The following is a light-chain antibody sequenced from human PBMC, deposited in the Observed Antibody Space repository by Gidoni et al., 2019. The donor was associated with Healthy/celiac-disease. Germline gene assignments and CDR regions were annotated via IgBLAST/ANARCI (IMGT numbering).Light chain of an antibody. J-gene: IGKJ2*01. CDR2: DAS. Sequence: DIQMTQPPSTLSASVGDRVTITCRASQSISSWLAWYQQKLGKAPKLLIYDASSLESGVPSRFSGSGSGTEFTLTISSLQPDVFATYYCQRYPFPYTFXQXTKLEIK. CDR3: QRYPFPYT. CDR1: QSISSW. V-gene: IGKV1-5*01.